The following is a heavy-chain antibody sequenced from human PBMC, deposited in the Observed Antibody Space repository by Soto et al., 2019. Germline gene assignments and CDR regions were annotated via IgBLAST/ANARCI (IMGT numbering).Heavy chain of an antibody. J-gene: IGHJ6*02. D-gene: IGHD2-2*01. CDR1: GGSISSSSYS. Sequence: PSETLSLTCSVSGGSISSSSYSWGWIRQPPGKGLEWIGTIYYSGSTHYNPSLEGRVAISADTPNNQLSLRLSSVTAADTAVYYCAKLAGYCSGTSCYGHYGVDVWGQGTTVTVSS. CDR3: AKLAGYCSGTSCYGHYGVDV. CDR2: IYYSGST. V-gene: IGHV4-39*01.